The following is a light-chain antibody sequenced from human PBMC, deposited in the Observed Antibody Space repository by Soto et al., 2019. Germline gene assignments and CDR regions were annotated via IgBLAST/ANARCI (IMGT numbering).Light chain of an antibody. CDR3: NSYTTTSSWV. J-gene: IGLJ3*02. V-gene: IGLV2-14*01. Sequence: QSALTQPASVSGSPGQSITISCTGTSSDVGGYNYVSWYQQHPGKAPKLIIYEVTNRPSGVSNRFSGSKSGNTASLTISGPQAEDEADYYCNSYTTTSSWVFGGGTKLTVL. CDR2: EVT. CDR1: SSDVGGYNY.